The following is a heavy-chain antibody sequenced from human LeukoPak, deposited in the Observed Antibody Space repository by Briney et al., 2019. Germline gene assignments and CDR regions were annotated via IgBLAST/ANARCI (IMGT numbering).Heavy chain of an antibody. D-gene: IGHD3-10*01. CDR3: ARGHMVRGVIQDY. Sequence: SETLSLICTVSGGSISSYYWSWIRQPPGKGLEWIGYIYYSGSTNYNPSLKSRVTISVDTSKNQFSLKLSSVTAADTAVYYCARGHMVRGVIQDYWGQGTLVTVSS. V-gene: IGHV4-59*01. J-gene: IGHJ4*02. CDR1: GGSISSYY. CDR2: IYYSGST.